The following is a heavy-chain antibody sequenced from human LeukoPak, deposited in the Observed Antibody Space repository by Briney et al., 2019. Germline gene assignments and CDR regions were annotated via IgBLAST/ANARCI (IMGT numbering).Heavy chain of an antibody. V-gene: IGHV3-23*01. D-gene: IGHD2-2*01. CDR2: ISGSGGST. Sequence: GGSLRLSCAASGFTFSSYAMSWVRQAPGKGLEWVSAISGSGGSTYYAGSVKGRFTISRDNSKNTLYLQMNSLRAEDTAVYYCAKDPVPAAIPDQHHPSGGVDYWGQGTLVTVSS. J-gene: IGHJ4*02. CDR3: AKDPVPAAIPDQHHPSGGVDY. CDR1: GFTFSSYA.